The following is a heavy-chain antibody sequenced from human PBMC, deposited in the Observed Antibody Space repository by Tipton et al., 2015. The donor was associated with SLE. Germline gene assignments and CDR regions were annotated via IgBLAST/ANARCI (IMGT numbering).Heavy chain of an antibody. J-gene: IGHJ4*02. CDR3: ARGDVDIVATIGYFDY. Sequence: SLRLSCAASGFTFSSYSMNWVRQAPGKGLEWVSSISSSSSYIYYADSVKGRFTISRDNAKNSLYLQMNSLRAEDTAVYYCARGDVDIVATIGYFDYWGQGTLVTVSS. CDR1: GFTFSSYS. D-gene: IGHD5-12*01. CDR2: ISSSSSYI. V-gene: IGHV3-21*03.